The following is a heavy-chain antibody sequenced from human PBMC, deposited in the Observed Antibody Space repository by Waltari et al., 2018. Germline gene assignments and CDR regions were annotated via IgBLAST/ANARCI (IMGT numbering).Heavy chain of an antibody. V-gene: IGHV1-2*02. CDR3: ARDLKVIAVAGTPFDY. Sequence: QVQLVQSGAEVKKPGASVKVSCKASGYTFTGYYMHWVRPAPGQGLEWMGWINPNSGGTNYAQKFQGRVTMTRDTSISTAYMELSRLRSDDTAVYYCARDLKVIAVAGTPFDYWGQGTLVTVSS. CDR2: INPNSGGT. J-gene: IGHJ4*02. D-gene: IGHD6-19*01. CDR1: GYTFTGYY.